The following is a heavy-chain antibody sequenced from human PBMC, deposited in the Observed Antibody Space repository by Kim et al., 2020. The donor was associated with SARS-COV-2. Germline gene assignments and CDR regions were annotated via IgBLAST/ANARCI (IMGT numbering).Heavy chain of an antibody. D-gene: IGHD3-16*02. CDR2: INWNGGST. V-gene: IGHV3-20*04. J-gene: IGHJ3*02. CDR3: ARDIGDDYIWGSYRGDAFDI. Sequence: GGSLRLSCAASGFTFDDYGMSWVRQAPGKGLEWVSGINWNGGSTGYADSVKGRFTISRDNSKNSLYLQMNSLRAEDTALYYCARDIGDDYIWGSYRGDAFDIWGQGTMVTVSS. CDR1: GFTFDDYG.